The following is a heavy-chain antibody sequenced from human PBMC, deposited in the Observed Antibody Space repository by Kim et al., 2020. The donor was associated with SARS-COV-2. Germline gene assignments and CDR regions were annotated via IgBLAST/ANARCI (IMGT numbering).Heavy chain of an antibody. V-gene: IGHV6-1*01. CDR2: TYYRSKWYN. CDR1: GDSVSSNSAA. D-gene: IGHD6-19*01. J-gene: IGHJ6*02. Sequence: SQTLSLTCAISGDSVSSNSAAWNWIRQSPSRGLEWLVRTYYRSKWYNDYAVSVKSRITINPDTSKNQFSLQLNSVTPEDMAVYYCARDRVRYSSGWPEPNYYYCGGMDVWGQGTTVTVSS. CDR3: ARDRVRYSSGWPEPNYYYCGGMDV.